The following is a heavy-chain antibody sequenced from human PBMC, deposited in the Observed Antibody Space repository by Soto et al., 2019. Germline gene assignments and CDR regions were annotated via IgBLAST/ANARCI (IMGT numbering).Heavy chain of an antibody. V-gene: IGHV3-48*02. J-gene: IGHJ6*02. Sequence: EVQLVESGGGLVQPGGSLRLSCAASGFTFSSYSMNWVRQAPGKGLEWVSYISSSSSTIYYADSVKGRVTISRDNAKNSLYLQMNSLRDDDTAVYYCARERDIAVAGTTPRYYYGMDVWGQGTTVTVSS. CDR2: ISSSSSTI. CDR3: ARERDIAVAGTTPRYYYGMDV. D-gene: IGHD6-19*01. CDR1: GFTFSSYS.